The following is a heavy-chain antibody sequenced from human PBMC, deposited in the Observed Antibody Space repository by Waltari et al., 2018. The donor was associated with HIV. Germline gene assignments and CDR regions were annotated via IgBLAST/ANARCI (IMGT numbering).Heavy chain of an antibody. Sequence: QVQLQESGPGLVKPSQTLSLTCTVSGGSISSGGYYWSWIRPHPGKGLEWIGYIYSSGSTYYNPSLKSRVTISVDTAKNQFSLKLSSVTAADTAVYYCARGHYDSSGYYRVDYWGQGTLVTVSS. CDR2: IYSSGST. CDR3: ARGHYDSSGYYRVDY. V-gene: IGHV4-31*03. D-gene: IGHD3-22*01. CDR1: GGSISSGGYY. J-gene: IGHJ4*02.